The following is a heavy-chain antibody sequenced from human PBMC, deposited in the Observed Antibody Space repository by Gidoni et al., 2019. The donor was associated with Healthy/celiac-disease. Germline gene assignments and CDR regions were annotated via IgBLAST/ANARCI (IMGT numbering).Heavy chain of an antibody. CDR1: RGSFSGYY. CDR2: INHSGRT. V-gene: IGHV4-34*01. J-gene: IGHJ4*02. CDR3: ARGGVVVAATSSLSDFDY. D-gene: IGHD2-15*01. Sequence: QVQLQQRGAGLLKPSETLSLTCAVHRGSFSGYYWSWIRQPPGKGLEWIGEINHSGRTNYNPSLKSRVTISVDTSKNQFSLKLSSVTAADTAVYYCARGGVVVAATSSLSDFDYWGQGTLVTVSS.